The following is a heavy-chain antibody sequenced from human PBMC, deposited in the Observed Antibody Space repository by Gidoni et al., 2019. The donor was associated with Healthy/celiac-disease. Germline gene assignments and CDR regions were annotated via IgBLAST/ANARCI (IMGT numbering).Heavy chain of an antibody. D-gene: IGHD2-15*01. V-gene: IGHV3-23*01. CDR1: GFTFSSYA. CDR2: ISGSGGST. J-gene: IGHJ4*02. CDR3: AKDADYSGPHAHCDY. Sequence: EVQLLESGGGLVQPGGSLRLSCAASGFTFSSYAMSWVRQAPGKGLEWVAAISGSGGSTYYADSVTGRFTISRDNSKNTLYLQMHSLRAEATAVYYCAKDADYSGPHAHCDYWGQGTLVTVSS.